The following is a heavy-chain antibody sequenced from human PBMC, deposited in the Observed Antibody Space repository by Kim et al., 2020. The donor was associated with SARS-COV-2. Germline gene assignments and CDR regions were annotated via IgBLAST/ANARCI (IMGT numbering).Heavy chain of an antibody. Sequence: GTNYAQSLPGRVTISWDTSINTAYMERSSLPSDDTAVYYCAKDNSGSIDYWGQGTLVTVSS. V-gene: IGHV1-2*02. CDR2: GT. J-gene: IGHJ4*02. CDR3: AKDNSGSIDY. D-gene: IGHD6-19*01.